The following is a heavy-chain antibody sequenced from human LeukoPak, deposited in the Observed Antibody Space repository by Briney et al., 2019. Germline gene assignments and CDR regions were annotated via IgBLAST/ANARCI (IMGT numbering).Heavy chain of an antibody. CDR3: ARSKWFGESGFDF. CDR2: ISSSSYI. Sequence: GGSLRLSCAVSGFTFSSYSMNWVRQAPGKGLEWVSSISSSSYIYYTNSVKGRFTISRDNAKNSLYLQMNSLRAEDTAVYHCARSKWFGESGFDFWGQGTLVTVSS. J-gene: IGHJ4*02. CDR1: GFTFSSYS. V-gene: IGHV3-21*01. D-gene: IGHD3-10*01.